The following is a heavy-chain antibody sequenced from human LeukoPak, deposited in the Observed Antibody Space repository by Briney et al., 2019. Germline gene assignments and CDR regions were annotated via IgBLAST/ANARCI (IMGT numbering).Heavy chain of an antibody. D-gene: IGHD4-17*01. CDR2: ISSNGGST. CDR3: VKRLYGDYDDEGSYLDY. J-gene: IGHJ4*02. V-gene: IGHV3-64D*06. Sequence: PGGSLRLSCSVSGFTFSRNAMHWVRQAPGKGLEYVSAISSNGGSTYYADSVKGRFTISRDNSKNTLYLQMSSLRAEDTAVYYCVKRLYGDYDDEGSYLDYWGQGSQVTVSS. CDR1: GFTFSRNA.